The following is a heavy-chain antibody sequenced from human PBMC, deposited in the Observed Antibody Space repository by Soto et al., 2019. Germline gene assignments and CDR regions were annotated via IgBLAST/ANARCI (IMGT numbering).Heavy chain of an antibody. Sequence: GGSLRLSCAASGFTLSDSYMSWIRQAPGKGLEWVSVIYSGGSTYYADSMKGRFTISRDNSKNTLYLQMNSLRAEDTAMYYCARAGDMARVVLLPIVTDCWGQGTLVTVST. J-gene: IGHJ4*02. CDR2: IYSGGST. D-gene: IGHD2-21*01. CDR3: ARAGDMARVVLLPIVTDC. CDR1: GFTLSDSY. V-gene: IGHV3-66*01.